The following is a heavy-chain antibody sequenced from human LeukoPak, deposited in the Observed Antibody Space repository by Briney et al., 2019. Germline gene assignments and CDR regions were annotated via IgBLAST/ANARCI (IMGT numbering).Heavy chain of an antibody. D-gene: IGHD3-3*01. CDR3: ARGDVLRFLEWSPYSGDYYYYMDV. CDR2: IIPIFGTA. Sequence: SVKVSCKASGGAFSSYAISWVRQAPGQGLEWMGRIIPIFGTANYAQKFQGRVTITTDESTSTAYMELSSLRSEDTAVYYCARGDVLRFLEWSPYSGDYYYYMDVWGKGTTVTVSS. V-gene: IGHV1-69*05. CDR1: GGAFSSYA. J-gene: IGHJ6*03.